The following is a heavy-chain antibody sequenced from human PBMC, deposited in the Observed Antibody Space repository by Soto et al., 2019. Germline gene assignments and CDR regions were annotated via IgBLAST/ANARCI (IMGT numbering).Heavy chain of an antibody. D-gene: IGHD3-3*01. CDR1: GFTFSSYA. V-gene: IGHV3-30-3*01. J-gene: IGHJ6*02. Sequence: GGSLRLSCAASGFTFSSYAMHWVRQAPGKGLEWVAVISYDGSNKYYADSVKGRFTISRDNSKNTLYRQMNSLRAEDTAVYYCARDMDDFWSGYPTPTYYYGMDVWGQGTTVTVSS. CDR3: ARDMDDFWSGYPTPTYYYGMDV. CDR2: ISYDGSNK.